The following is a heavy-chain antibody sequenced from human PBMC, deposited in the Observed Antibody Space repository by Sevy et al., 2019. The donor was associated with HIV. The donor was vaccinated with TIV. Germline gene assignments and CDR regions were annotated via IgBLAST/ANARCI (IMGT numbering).Heavy chain of an antibody. D-gene: IGHD5-18*01. CDR2: IHYSGST. V-gene: IGHV4-59*01. CDR3: ARKYSYGSNFDY. J-gene: IGHJ4*02. Sequence: ETPSLTCTVSGGSISGYYWTWIRQSPGKGLGGIGNIHYSGSTNYNPSLEGRVTISGDRSKNQFSLRLTTVTAADTAVYYCARKYSYGSNFDYWGQGTLVTVSS. CDR1: GGSISGYY.